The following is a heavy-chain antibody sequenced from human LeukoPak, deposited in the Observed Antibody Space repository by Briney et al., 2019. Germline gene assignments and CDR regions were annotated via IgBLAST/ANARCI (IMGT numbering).Heavy chain of an antibody. Sequence: LGESLKISCKGSGYSFTSYWIGWVRQMPGKGLEWMGIIYPDDSDTRYSPSFECQFIISVDKSISTAYLQWSSLKASDTATYYCARHGHCTNGVCYSNYYYYMDVWGKGTTVTVSS. D-gene: IGHD2-8*01. CDR3: ARHGHCTNGVCYSNYYYYMDV. V-gene: IGHV5-51*01. CDR1: GYSFTSYW. J-gene: IGHJ6*03. CDR2: IYPDDSDT.